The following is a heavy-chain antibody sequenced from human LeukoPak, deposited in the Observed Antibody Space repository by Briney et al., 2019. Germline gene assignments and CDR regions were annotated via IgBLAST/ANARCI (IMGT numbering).Heavy chain of an antibody. CDR3: ARDGGDTVVVPAAQDFDY. D-gene: IGHD2-2*01. CDR1: GYTFTSYG. CDR2: ISAYNGNT. V-gene: IGHV1-18*01. J-gene: IGHJ4*02. Sequence: ASVKVSCKASGYTFTSYGISWVRQAPGQGLEWMGWISAYNGNTNYAQKLQGRVTMTTDTSTSTAYMELRSLRSDDTAVYYCARDGGDTVVVPAAQDFDYWGQGTLVTVSS.